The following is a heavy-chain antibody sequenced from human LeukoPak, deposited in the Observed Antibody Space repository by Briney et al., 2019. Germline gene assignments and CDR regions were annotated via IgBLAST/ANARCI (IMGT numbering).Heavy chain of an antibody. D-gene: IGHD6-19*01. J-gene: IGHJ6*03. CDR1: GGSISSSSYY. CDR2: IYYSGST. V-gene: IGHV4-39*07. Sequence: SETLSLTCTVSGGSISSSSYYWGWIRQPPGKGLEWIGSIYYSGSTYYNPSLKSRVTISVDTSKNQFSLKLSSVTAADTAVYYCAREVYSSGWKFDYYYYMDVWGKGTTVTVSS. CDR3: AREVYSSGWKFDYYYYMDV.